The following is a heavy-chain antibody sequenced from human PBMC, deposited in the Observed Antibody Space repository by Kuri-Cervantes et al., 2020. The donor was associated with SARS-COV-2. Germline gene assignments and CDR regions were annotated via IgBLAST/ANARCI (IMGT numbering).Heavy chain of an antibody. CDR1: GFTFSGYA. J-gene: IGHJ5*02. D-gene: IGHD3-16*01. V-gene: IGHV3-30*04. Sequence: GESLKISCATSGFTFSGYAMHWVRQAPGKGPEWVAVVSYDGSDNDYADSVKGRFTISRDNSKNTLYLQMNSLRVEDTAVYYCARDMGAIALVRRDWFDPWGPGTLVTVSS. CDR3: ARDMGAIALVRRDWFDP. CDR2: VSYDGSDN.